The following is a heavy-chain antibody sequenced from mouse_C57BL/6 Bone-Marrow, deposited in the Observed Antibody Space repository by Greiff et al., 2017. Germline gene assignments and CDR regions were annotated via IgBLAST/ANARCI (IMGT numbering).Heavy chain of an antibody. CDR2: IDPEDGET. V-gene: IGHV14-2*01. CDR3: AFTTVVATDYAMDY. CDR1: GFNIKDYY. J-gene: IGHJ4*01. D-gene: IGHD1-1*01. Sequence: DVQLQESGAELVKPGASVKLSCTASGFNIKDYYMHWVKQRTEQGLEWIGRIDPEDGETKYAPKFQGKATITADTSSNTAYLQLSSLTSEDTAVYYGAFTTVVATDYAMDYWGQGTSVTVSS.